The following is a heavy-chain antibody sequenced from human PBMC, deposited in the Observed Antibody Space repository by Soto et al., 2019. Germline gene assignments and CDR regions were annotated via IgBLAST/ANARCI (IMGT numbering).Heavy chain of an antibody. CDR3: ARDPCLDTAMVWTTGMDV. J-gene: IGHJ6*01. V-gene: IGHV3-23*01. CDR1: GFTFSSYA. Sequence: GGSLRLSCAASGFTFSSYAMSWVRQAPGKGLEWVSAICGDGSSTYYADSVKGRFTISRDNSKNTLYLQMNSLRAEDTAVYYCARDPCLDTAMVWTTGMDVWGQGTTVNVSS. D-gene: IGHD5-18*01. CDR2: ICGDGSST.